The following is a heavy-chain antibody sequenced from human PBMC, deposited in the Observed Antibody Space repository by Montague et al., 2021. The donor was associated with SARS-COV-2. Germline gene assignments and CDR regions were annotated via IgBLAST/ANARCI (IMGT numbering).Heavy chain of an antibody. Sequence: SLRLSCAASGFTFSSYWMHWVRQAPGKGLVWVSRINSDGSSTSYADSVKGRFTISRDNAKNTLYLQMNSLRAEDTAVYHCARDIRFYYGSGSPYGDLDYWGQGTLVTVSS. J-gene: IGHJ4*02. CDR1: GFTFSSYW. CDR2: INSDGSST. D-gene: IGHD3-10*01. CDR3: ARDIRFYYGSGSPYGDLDY. V-gene: IGHV3-74*01.